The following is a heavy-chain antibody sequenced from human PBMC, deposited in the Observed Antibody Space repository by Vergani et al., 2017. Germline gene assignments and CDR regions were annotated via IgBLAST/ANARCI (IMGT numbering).Heavy chain of an antibody. CDR1: GFTFSSYG. CDR2: ISYDGSNK. Sequence: QVQLVESGGGVVQPGRSLRLSCAASGFTFSSYGMHWVRQAPGKGLEWVAVISYDGSNKYYADSVKGRFIISRDNSKNTLYLQMNSLRAEDTAVYYCAKEFLPLVRPLDYWGQGTLVTVSS. J-gene: IGHJ4*02. CDR3: AKEFLPLVRPLDY. D-gene: IGHD2-8*01. V-gene: IGHV3-30*18.